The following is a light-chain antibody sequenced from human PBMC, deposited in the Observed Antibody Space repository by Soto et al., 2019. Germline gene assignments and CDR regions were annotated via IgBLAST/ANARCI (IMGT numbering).Light chain of an antibody. CDR2: DAS. Sequence: EVVMTQSPATLSVSPGERATLSCRASQSVSRNLAWYQQRPGRAPRLLIYDASTRATNIPTRFSGSGSGTEFTLPISSLQSEDFAVYYRQQYNHWPLYTFGQGTKLEIK. V-gene: IGKV3-15*01. J-gene: IGKJ2*01. CDR1: QSVSRN. CDR3: QQYNHWPLYT.